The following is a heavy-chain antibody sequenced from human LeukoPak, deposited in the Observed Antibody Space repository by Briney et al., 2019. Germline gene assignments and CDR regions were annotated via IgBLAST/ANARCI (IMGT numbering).Heavy chain of an antibody. D-gene: IGHD3-22*01. J-gene: IGHJ4*02. CDR1: GGTFSSYA. CDR2: IIPIFGTA. Sequence: SVKVSCKASGGTFSSYAISWVRQAPGQGLEWMGGIIPIFGTANYAQKFQGRVTITADESTSTAYMELRSLRSDDTAVYYCARGLGDYYDSSGYYLYFDYWGQGTLVTVSS. CDR3: ARGLGDYYDSSGYYLYFDY. V-gene: IGHV1-69*13.